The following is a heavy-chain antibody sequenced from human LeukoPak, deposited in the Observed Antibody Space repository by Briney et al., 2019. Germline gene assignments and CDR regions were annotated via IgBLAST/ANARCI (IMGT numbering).Heavy chain of an antibody. CDR2: ISSSGTST. Sequence: GGSLRLSCAASGFTFSSYAMSWVRQAPGKGLEWVSAISSSGTSTYYAHSVRGRFTISRDNSKNTLYLQMNSLRAEDTAVYYCAKSMGLRITMKSPGYWGQGALVSVSS. J-gene: IGHJ4*02. V-gene: IGHV3-23*01. D-gene: IGHD3-22*01. CDR3: AKSMGLRITMKSPGY. CDR1: GFTFSSYA.